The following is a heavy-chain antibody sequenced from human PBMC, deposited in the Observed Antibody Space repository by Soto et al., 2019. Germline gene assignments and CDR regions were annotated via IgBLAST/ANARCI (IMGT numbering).Heavy chain of an antibody. CDR2: ISYDGSNK. CDR1: GFTFSSYA. V-gene: IGHV3-30-3*01. D-gene: IGHD2-2*02. J-gene: IGHJ4*02. CDR3: ARVKGGLYKFDY. Sequence: QVQLVESGGGVVQPGRSLRLSCAASGFTFSSYAMHWVRQAPGKGLEWVAVISYDGSNKYYADSVKGRFTISRDNSKNTLYLQMNSLRAEDTAVYYCARVKGGLYKFDYWGQGTLVTVSS.